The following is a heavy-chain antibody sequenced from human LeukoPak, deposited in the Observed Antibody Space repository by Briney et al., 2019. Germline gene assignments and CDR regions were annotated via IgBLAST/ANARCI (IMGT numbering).Heavy chain of an antibody. CDR2: ISAYNGNT. D-gene: IGHD5-18*01. CDR1: GYTFTSYG. Sequence: GASVKVSCKASGYTFTSYGISWVRQAPGQGLEWMGWISAYNGNTNYAQKFQGRVTMTTDTSTSTAYMELRSLRSDDTAVYYCAREGDTAMVLALDYWGQGTLVTVSS. J-gene: IGHJ4*02. CDR3: AREGDTAMVLALDY. V-gene: IGHV1-18*01.